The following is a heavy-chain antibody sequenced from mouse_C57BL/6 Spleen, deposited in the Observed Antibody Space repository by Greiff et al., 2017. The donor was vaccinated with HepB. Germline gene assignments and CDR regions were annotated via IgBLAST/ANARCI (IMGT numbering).Heavy chain of an antibody. Sequence: VQLQQPGAELVMPGASVKLSCKASGYTFTSYWMHWVKQRPGQGLEWIGEIDPSDSNTNYNQKFKGKSTLTVDKSSSTAYMQLSSLTSEDSAVYYCARSGLGDAMDYWGQGTSVTVSS. CDR3: ARSGLGDAMDY. CDR2: IDPSDSNT. CDR1: GYTFTSYW. J-gene: IGHJ4*01. D-gene: IGHD3-3*01. V-gene: IGHV1-69*01.